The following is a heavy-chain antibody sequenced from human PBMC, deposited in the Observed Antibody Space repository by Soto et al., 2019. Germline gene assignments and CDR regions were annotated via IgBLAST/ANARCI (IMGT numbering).Heavy chain of an antibody. CDR1: GFTFSSYG. CDR3: AKEAPDYDIFTGYPWPPFDY. D-gene: IGHD3-9*01. J-gene: IGHJ4*02. Sequence: QVQLVESGGGVVQPGRSLRLSCAASGFTFSSYGMHWVRQAPGKGLEWVAVISYDGSNTYYADSVKGRFTISRDNSKNTLYLQLNSLRAEDTAVYYCAKEAPDYDIFTGYPWPPFDYWGQGTLVTVSS. V-gene: IGHV3-30*18. CDR2: ISYDGSNT.